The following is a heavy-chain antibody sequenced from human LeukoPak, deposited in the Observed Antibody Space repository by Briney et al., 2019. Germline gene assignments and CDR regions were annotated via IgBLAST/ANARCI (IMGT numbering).Heavy chain of an antibody. Sequence: GGSLRLSCAASGFTFDDYAMHWVRQAPGKGLEWVSLISWDGGSTYYADSVKGRFTISRDNSKNSLYLQMNSLRAEDTALYYCAKPIRVFGVVDDALDIWGQGTMVTVSS. D-gene: IGHD3-3*01. J-gene: IGHJ3*02. CDR2: ISWDGGST. CDR1: GFTFDDYA. V-gene: IGHV3-43D*03. CDR3: AKPIRVFGVVDDALDI.